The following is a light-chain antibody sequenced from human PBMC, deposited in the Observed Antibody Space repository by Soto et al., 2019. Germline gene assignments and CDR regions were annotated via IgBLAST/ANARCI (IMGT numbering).Light chain of an antibody. CDR1: QGIGNA. J-gene: IGKJ5*01. V-gene: IGKV1-6*01. Sequence: AMQLAQSPAPLSASVRARVTISSRASQGIGNALGWYQQKPGKPPKVLIYGASNLQSGVPPRFSGSGSGTDFSLAISSLQPEDSATYYCLQFNNYPITFGQGTRLEI. CDR3: LQFNNYPIT. CDR2: GAS.